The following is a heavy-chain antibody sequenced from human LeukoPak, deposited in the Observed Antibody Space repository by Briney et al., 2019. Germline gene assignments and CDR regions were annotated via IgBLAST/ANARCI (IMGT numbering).Heavy chain of an antibody. J-gene: IGHJ5*02. CDR2: ISGSGGST. Sequence: GGSLRLSCAASGFTFSIYAMSWVRQAPGKGLEWVSFISGSGGSTYYADSGKGRFTISRDNSKNTLYLQMNSLRAEDTAVYYCAKAPPYSSSLFDPWGQGTLVTVSS. CDR3: AKAPPYSSSLFDP. V-gene: IGHV3-23*01. D-gene: IGHD6-13*01. CDR1: GFTFSIYA.